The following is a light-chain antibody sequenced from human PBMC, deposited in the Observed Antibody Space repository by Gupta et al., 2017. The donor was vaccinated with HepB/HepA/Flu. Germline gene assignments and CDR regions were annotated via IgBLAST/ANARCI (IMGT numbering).Light chain of an antibody. J-gene: IGKJ4*01. V-gene: IGKV1-39*01. CDR2: GAS. CDR3: QQSYSTLLT. CDR1: QSIGTS. Sequence: DIQMTQSPSSLSASIGDRITITCRASQSIGTSLNWYQQRSGKVPKLLIYGASSLYSGVPSRFSGSGTGTDFTLTISSLQPEDFATYYCQQSYSTLLTFGGGTKVEIK.